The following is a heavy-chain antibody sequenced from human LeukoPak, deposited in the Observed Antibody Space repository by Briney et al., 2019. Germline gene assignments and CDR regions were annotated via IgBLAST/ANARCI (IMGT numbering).Heavy chain of an antibody. CDR1: GFTFSDYY. V-gene: IGHV3-11*01. CDR3: ARDHRSGSFNYGDYH. J-gene: IGHJ4*02. D-gene: IGHD4-17*01. Sequence: GGSLRLSCAASGFTFSDYYMSWIRQAPGKGLEWVSYISSSGSTIYYADSVMGRFTISRDNAKNSLYLQMNSLRAEDTAVYYCARDHRSGSFNYGDYHWGQGTLVTVSS. CDR2: ISSSGSTI.